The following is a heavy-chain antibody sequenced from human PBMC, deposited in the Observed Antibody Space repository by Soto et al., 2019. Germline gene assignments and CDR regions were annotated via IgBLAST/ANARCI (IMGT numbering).Heavy chain of an antibody. CDR2: INPNSGGT. CDR3: ARGAIVVVPAAPYWADYYGMDV. D-gene: IGHD2-2*01. J-gene: IGHJ6*02. V-gene: IGHV1-2*04. Sequence: ASVKVSCKASGYTFTGYYMHWVRQAPGQGLEWMGWINPNSGGTNYAQKFQGWVTMTRDTSISTAYMALSRLRSDDTAVYYCARGAIVVVPAAPYWADYYGMDVWGQGTTVTVSS. CDR1: GYTFTGYY.